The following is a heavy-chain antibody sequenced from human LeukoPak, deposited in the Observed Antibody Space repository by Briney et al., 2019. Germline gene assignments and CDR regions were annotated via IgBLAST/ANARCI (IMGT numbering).Heavy chain of an antibody. J-gene: IGHJ3*02. CDR1: GFTFSSYA. Sequence: PGGSLRLSCAASGFTFSSYAMSWVRQAPGKGLEWVSAISGSGGSTYYADSVKGRFTISRDNSKNTLYLQMNSLRAEDTAVYYCAKDIRGSYYKGAGGDAFDIWGQGTMVTVSS. V-gene: IGHV3-23*01. CDR2: ISGSGGST. D-gene: IGHD1-26*01. CDR3: AKDIRGSYYKGAGGDAFDI.